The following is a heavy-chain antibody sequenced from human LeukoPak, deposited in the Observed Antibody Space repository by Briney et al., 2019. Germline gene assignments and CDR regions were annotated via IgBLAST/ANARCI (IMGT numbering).Heavy chain of an antibody. CDR2: IYYSGST. V-gene: IGHV4-59*08. Sequence: PSETLSLTCTVSGGSISSYYWSWLRQPPGKGLEWIGYIYYSGSTNYNPSLKRRVTISVETSKNQFSLKQSSVTAADTAVYYCARHEPSGPGIAAAGTPFDYWGQGTLVTVSS. J-gene: IGHJ4*02. CDR3: ARHEPSGPGIAAAGTPFDY. D-gene: IGHD6-13*01. CDR1: GGSISSYY.